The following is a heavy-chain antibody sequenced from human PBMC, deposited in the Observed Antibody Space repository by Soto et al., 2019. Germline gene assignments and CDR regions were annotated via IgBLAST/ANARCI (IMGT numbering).Heavy chain of an antibody. D-gene: IGHD4-17*01. Sequence: QVQLVQSGAEVKKPGSSLKVSCKASGGTFSSYAISWVRQAPGQGLEWMGGLIPIFGTAHYAQKFQGRVTITADESTSPAYMELSSLRTEDTAVYYCARVRSMATVTTSYPGLPYYFDYWGQGTLVTVSS. CDR1: GGTFSSYA. J-gene: IGHJ4*02. CDR3: ARVRSMATVTTSYPGLPYYFDY. V-gene: IGHV1-69*01. CDR2: LIPIFGTA.